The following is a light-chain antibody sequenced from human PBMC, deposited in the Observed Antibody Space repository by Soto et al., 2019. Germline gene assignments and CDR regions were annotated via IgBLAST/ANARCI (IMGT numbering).Light chain of an antibody. V-gene: IGKV1-9*01. Sequence: DIQLTQSPSFLSASVGDRITITCRASQGISSYLAWYQQKPGKAPKLLIYAASTLQSGVPSRFSGSGSGTEFTLTISSLHPDDFATYYCQQYNSYSPTFGQGTKVDI. CDR3: QQYNSYSPT. J-gene: IGKJ1*01. CDR2: AAS. CDR1: QGISSY.